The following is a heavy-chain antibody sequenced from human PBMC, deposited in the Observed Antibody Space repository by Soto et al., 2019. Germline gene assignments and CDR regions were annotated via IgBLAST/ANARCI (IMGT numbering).Heavy chain of an antibody. J-gene: IGHJ4*02. V-gene: IGHV1-69*02. CDR2: IIPILGIA. CDR1: GGTFSSYT. CDR3: AGEVVGVIDY. Sequence: QVQLVQSGAEVKKPGSSVKVSCKASGGTFSSYTISWVRQAPGQGLEWMGRIIPILGIANYAQKFQGRVTITADKSTSTAYMELSSLRSEDTALYDCAGEVVGVIDYWGQGTLVTVSS. D-gene: IGHD2-15*01.